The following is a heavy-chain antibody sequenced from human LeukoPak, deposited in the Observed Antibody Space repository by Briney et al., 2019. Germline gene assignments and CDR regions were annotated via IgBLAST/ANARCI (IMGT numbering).Heavy chain of an antibody. Sequence: SETLSLTCTDPGGSISSYYWSWIRQPPGKGLEWIGYIYYSGSTNYNPSLKSRVTISVDTSKNQFSLKLSSVTAADTAVYYCARGGIAARPDWFDPWGQGTLVTVSS. V-gene: IGHV4-59*01. CDR3: ARGGIAARPDWFDP. CDR1: GGSISSYY. J-gene: IGHJ5*02. CDR2: IYYSGST. D-gene: IGHD6-6*01.